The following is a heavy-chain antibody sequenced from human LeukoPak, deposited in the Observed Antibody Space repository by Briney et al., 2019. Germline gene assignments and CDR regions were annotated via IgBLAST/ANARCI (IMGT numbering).Heavy chain of an antibody. Sequence: ASVTVSCKASGGTFSSYTISWVRQAPGQGLEWMGRIIPILGIANYAQKFQGRVTITADKSTSTAYMELSSLRSEDTAVYYCARVSRTTMVRGVITFDFWGQGTLVTVSS. D-gene: IGHD3-10*01. CDR2: IIPILGIA. V-gene: IGHV1-69*02. CDR3: ARVSRTTMVRGVITFDF. CDR1: GGTFSSYT. J-gene: IGHJ4*02.